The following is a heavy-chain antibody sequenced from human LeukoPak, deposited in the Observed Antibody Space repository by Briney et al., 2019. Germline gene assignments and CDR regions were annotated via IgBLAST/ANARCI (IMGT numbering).Heavy chain of an antibody. V-gene: IGHV3-30*02. CDR1: GITLSSYG. Sequence: SGGSLRLSCAASGITLSSYGMHWVRQAPGKGLEWMAFIPYDGSKEYYADSVKGRFIISRDNSKKTLYLQINSLRAEDTAVYYCARGQPGVAAAGNLDYWGQGTLVTVSS. J-gene: IGHJ4*02. D-gene: IGHD6-13*01. CDR2: IPYDGSKE. CDR3: ARGQPGVAAAGNLDY.